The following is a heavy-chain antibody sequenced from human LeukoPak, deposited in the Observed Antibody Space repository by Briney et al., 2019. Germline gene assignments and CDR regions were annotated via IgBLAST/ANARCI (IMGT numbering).Heavy chain of an antibody. D-gene: IGHD1-1*01. CDR1: GFSFDTYS. V-gene: IGHV3-21*01. J-gene: IGHJ4*02. CDR2: ISSSSSYI. CDR3: ARSPGATWSFDS. Sequence: GGSLRLSCAASGFSFDTYSMNWVRQAPGKGLEWVSSISSSSSYIYYADSVKGRFTISRDNAKNSLYLQMSSLRADDTAVYYCARSPGATWSFDSWGQGTLVTVSS.